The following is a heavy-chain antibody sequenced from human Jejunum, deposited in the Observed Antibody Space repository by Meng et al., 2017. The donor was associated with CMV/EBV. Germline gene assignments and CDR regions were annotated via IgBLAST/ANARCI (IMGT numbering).Heavy chain of an antibody. J-gene: IGHJ4*02. CDR1: GGSNCSSISY. D-gene: IGHD2/OR15-2a*01. Sequence: VAGGSNCSSISYWGWSREPGGGRLWWCGIIFYTGYTYYTPSVTGRVTISRDTAKSYLSLEMSCVSAADTAMYYCARQYGRAVFANWGQGTLVTVSS. CDR3: ARQYGRAVFAN. V-gene: IGHV4-39*07. CDR2: IFYTGYT.